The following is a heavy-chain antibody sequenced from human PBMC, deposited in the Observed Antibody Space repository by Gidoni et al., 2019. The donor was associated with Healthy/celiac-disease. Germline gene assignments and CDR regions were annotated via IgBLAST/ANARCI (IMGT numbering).Heavy chain of an antibody. CDR1: GFTFSSYA. D-gene: IGHD6-19*01. V-gene: IGHV3-30*04. J-gene: IGHJ4*02. CDR3: ARPFGIAVAGTRFDY. CDR2: ISYDGSNK. Sequence: QVQLVESGGGVVQPGRSLRLSCAASGFTFSSYAMHWVRQAPGKGLEWVAVISYDGSNKYYADSVKGRFTISRDNSKNTLYLQMNSLRAEDTAVYYCARPFGIAVAGTRFDYWGQGTLVTVSS.